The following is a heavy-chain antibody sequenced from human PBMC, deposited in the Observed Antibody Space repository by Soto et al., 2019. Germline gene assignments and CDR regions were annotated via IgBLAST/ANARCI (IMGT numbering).Heavy chain of an antibody. Sequence: QVQLQQWGAGLLKPSETLSLTCAVYGGSFSGYYWSWIRQPPGKGLEWIGEINHSGSTNYNPSLKSRVTISVDTSKNQFSLKLSSVTAADTAVYYCARGPSPVLRYFDWLLNNYYYDGMDVWGQGTTVTVSS. CDR2: INHSGST. D-gene: IGHD3-9*01. CDR1: GGSFSGYY. V-gene: IGHV4-34*01. CDR3: ARGPSPVLRYFDWLLNNYYYDGMDV. J-gene: IGHJ6*02.